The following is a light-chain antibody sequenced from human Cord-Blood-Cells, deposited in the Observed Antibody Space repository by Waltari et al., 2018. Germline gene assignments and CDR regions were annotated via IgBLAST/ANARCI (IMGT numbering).Light chain of an antibody. J-gene: IGLJ2*01. Sequence: QSALTQPASVSGSPGQSITISCTGTSSDVGGYNYVSWYQQHPGKAPNLMIYDVSKRPSGVSNRFSGSKSGNTASLTISGLQAEDEADYYCSSYTSSSTVVFGGGTTLTVL. V-gene: IGLV2-14*01. CDR2: DVS. CDR3: SSYTSSSTVV. CDR1: SSDVGGYNY.